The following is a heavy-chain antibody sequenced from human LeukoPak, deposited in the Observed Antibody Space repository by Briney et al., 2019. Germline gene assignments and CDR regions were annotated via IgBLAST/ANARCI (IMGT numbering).Heavy chain of an antibody. D-gene: IGHD2-15*01. CDR2: ISGGGRTT. CDR1: GSSFSSDG. J-gene: IGHJ4*02. CDR3: AKNVVVKRYIDF. Sequence: GGSLRLSCVASGSSFSSDGMSWVRQAPGKGLQWVAVISGGGRTTEYEDFVKGRFTISRDNSKNTLSLQMNSLTVEDTAIYFCAKNVVVKRYIDFWGQGTLVTVSS. V-gene: IGHV3-23*01.